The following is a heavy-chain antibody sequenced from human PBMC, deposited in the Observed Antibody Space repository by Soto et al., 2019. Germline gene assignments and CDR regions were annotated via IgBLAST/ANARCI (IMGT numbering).Heavy chain of an antibody. CDR2: IYPGDSDT. V-gene: IGHV5-51*01. J-gene: IGHJ6*02. D-gene: IGHD2-2*01. CDR1: GYSFTSYW. Sequence: GESLKISCKGSGYSFTSYWIGWVRQMPGKGLEWMGIIYPGDSDTRYSPSFQGQVTISADKSISTAYLQWSSLKASDTAMYYCGTNHCSSTSSCQPYYYYYGMDVWGQGTTVTVSS. CDR3: GTNHCSSTSSCQPYYYYYGMDV.